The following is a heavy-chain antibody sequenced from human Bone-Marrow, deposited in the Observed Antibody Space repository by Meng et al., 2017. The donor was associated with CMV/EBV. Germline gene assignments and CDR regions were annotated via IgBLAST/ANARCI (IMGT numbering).Heavy chain of an antibody. V-gene: IGHV3-7*01. Sequence: ETLSLSCAASGFTFSTYCMNWVRQAPGKGLEWVANIKQDGSEKYYVDSVKGRFTISRDNAKNSLYLQMNSLRAEDTAVYYCARDHGQLWYDLYYFDYWGQGTLVTGSS. CDR3: ARDHGQLWYDLYYFDY. D-gene: IGHD5-18*01. CDR1: GFTFSTYC. CDR2: IKQDGSEK. J-gene: IGHJ4*02.